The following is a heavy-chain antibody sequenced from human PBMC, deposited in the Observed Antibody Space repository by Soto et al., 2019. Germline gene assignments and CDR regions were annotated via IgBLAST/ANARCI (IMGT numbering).Heavy chain of an antibody. J-gene: IGHJ6*02. CDR1: GYTFTSYY. V-gene: IGHV1-46*01. D-gene: IGHD2-2*03. CDR3: ARGLGYCSSTSCYLLAVEFYYYYYYGMDV. CDR2: INPSGGST. Sequence: ASVKVSCKASGYTFTSYYMHWVRQAPGQGLKWMGKINPSGGSTSYAQKFQGRDTMTRDTSTSTVYMELSSLRSEDTAVYYCARGLGYCSSTSCYLLAVEFYYYYYYGMDVWGQGTTVTVSS.